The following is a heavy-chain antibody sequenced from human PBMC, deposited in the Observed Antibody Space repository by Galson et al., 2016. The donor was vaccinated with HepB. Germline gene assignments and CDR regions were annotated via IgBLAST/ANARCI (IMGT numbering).Heavy chain of an antibody. CDR1: GFTFSDYA. CDR3: GRDRGWWAKDL. CDR2: LSGWGDHT. V-gene: IGHV3-23*01. Sequence: SLRLSCAASGFTFSDYAMYWVRQAPGKGLDWVSSLSGWGDHTYYADSVKGRFTISRDNSKNTVFLQMNSLRVDDTAIYYCGRDRGWWAKDLWGQGTLVTVSS. J-gene: IGHJ5*02. D-gene: IGHD2-8*02.